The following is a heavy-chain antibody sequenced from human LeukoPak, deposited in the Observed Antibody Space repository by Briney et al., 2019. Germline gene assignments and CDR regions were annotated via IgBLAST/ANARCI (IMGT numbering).Heavy chain of an antibody. J-gene: IGHJ4*02. CDR2: ISFDGNDK. D-gene: IGHD3-10*01. Sequence: GGSLRLSCAASGFTFSNFGMHWVRQAPGKGLEWVTLISFDGNDKKYADSVKGRFTVSRDNSRNTLFLQMNSLRPEDTAVYYCARAGFTFSDYFGSFFDYWGQGTLVTVSS. CDR3: ARAGFTFSDYFGSFFDY. V-gene: IGHV3-30*03. CDR1: GFTFSNFG.